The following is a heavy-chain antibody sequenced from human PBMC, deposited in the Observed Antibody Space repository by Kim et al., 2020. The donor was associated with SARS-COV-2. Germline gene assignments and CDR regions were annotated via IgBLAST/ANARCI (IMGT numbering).Heavy chain of an antibody. CDR2: ISSNGGST. CDR3: ARSKKYYYGMDV. CDR1: GFTFSSYA. Sequence: GGSLRLSCAASGFTFSSYAMHWVRQAPGKGLEYVSAISSNGGSTYYANSVKGRFTISRDNSKNTLYLQMGSLRAEDMAVYYCARSKKYYYGMDVWGQGTTVTVSS. V-gene: IGHV3-64*01. J-gene: IGHJ6*02.